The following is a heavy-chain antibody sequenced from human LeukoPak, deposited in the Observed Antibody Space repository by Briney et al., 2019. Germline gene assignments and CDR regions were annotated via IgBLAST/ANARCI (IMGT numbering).Heavy chain of an antibody. Sequence: PSETLSLTCTVSGGSISSYYWSWIRQPPGKGLEWIGYIYYSGSTNYNPSLKSRVTISVDTSSNQFSLKLSSVTAADTAVYYCARVVATVTYFYYYYMDVWGKGTTVTVSS. CDR2: IYYSGST. V-gene: IGHV4-59*12. CDR1: GGSISSYY. J-gene: IGHJ6*03. CDR3: ARVVATVTYFYYYYMDV. D-gene: IGHD4-11*01.